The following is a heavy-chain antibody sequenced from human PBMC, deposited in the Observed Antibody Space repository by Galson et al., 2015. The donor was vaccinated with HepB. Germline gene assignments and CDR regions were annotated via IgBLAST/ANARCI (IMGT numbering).Heavy chain of an antibody. Sequence: SLRLSCAASGFTFSSYGMHWVRQAPGKGLEWVAVISYDGNNKYYADSVKGRFTISRDNSKNTLYLQMNSLRAEDTAVYYCAKGPRGVVVPAAMGPTFHYGMDVWGQGTTVTVSS. CDR2: ISYDGNNK. D-gene: IGHD2-2*01. CDR1: GFTFSSYG. J-gene: IGHJ6*02. V-gene: IGHV3-30*18. CDR3: AKGPRGVVVPAAMGPTFHYGMDV.